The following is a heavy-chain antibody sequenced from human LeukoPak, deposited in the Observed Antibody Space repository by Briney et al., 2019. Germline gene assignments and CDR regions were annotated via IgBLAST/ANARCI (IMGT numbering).Heavy chain of an antibody. D-gene: IGHD6-6*01. CDR1: GFTFNSYW. J-gene: IGHJ4*02. V-gene: IGHV4-59*01. Sequence: GSLRLSCAASGFTFNSYWMSWIRQPPGKGLEWIGYIYYSGSTNYNPSLKSRVTISVDTSKNQFSLKLSSVTAADTAVYYCARWSSSSGFDYWGQGTLVTVSS. CDR2: IYYSGST. CDR3: ARWSSSSGFDY.